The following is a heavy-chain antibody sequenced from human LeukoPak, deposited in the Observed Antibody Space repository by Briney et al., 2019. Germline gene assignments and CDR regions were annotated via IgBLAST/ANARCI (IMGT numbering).Heavy chain of an antibody. CDR1: GGSFSGHY. D-gene: IGHD3-16*01. V-gene: IGHV4-34*01. CDR3: ARGVVSGRFGDYYYYMDV. J-gene: IGHJ6*03. CDR2: VNERGST. Sequence: SETLSLTCAVYGGSFSGHYWTWIRQPPGKGLQWIGEVNERGSTNYNPSLKSGLTISEDKSKKQFSLRLPSVTAADTAVYYCARGVVSGRFGDYYYYMDVWGKGTTVTVSS.